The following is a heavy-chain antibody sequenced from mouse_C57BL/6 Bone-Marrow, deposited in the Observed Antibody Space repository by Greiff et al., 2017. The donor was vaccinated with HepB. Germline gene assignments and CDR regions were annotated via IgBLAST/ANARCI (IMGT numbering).Heavy chain of an antibody. Sequence: QVHVKQSGAELVRPGASVKLSCKASGYTFTDYYINWVKQRPGQGLEWIARIYPGSGNTYYNEKFKGKATLTAEKSSSTAYMPLSSLTSEDSAVYFCARVTSHFDYWGQGTTLTVSS. J-gene: IGHJ2*01. V-gene: IGHV1-76*01. CDR3: ARVTSHFDY. CDR2: IYPGSGNT. D-gene: IGHD2-1*01. CDR1: GYTFTDYY.